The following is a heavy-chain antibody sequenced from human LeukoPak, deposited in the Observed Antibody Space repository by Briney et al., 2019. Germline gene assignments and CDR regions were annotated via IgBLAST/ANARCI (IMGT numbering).Heavy chain of an antibody. D-gene: IGHD2-2*01. CDR3: ARAVRLGYCSSTSCSNDAFDI. CDR1: GGSISSYY. J-gene: IGHJ3*02. CDR2: IYYSGST. V-gene: IGHV4-59*01. Sequence: SETLSLTRTVSGGSISSYYWSWIRQPPGKGLEWIGYIYYSGSTNYNPSLKSRVTISVDTSKNQFSLKLSSVTAADTAVYYCARAVRLGYCSSTSCSNDAFDIWGQGTMVTVSS.